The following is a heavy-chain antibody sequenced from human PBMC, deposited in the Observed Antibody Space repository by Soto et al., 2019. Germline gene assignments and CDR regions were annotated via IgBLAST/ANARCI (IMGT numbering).Heavy chain of an antibody. Sequence: GGAPGTSFAASGFTLYRYVLSWVRQGPREGLEWVSAISGSGGSTYYADSVKGRFTISRDNSKSTLYLQMNSLRAEATAVYYCAKVTLGSDYYYCGMDVQGQPTTVTVSS. CDR3: AKVTLGSDYYYCGMDV. V-gene: IGHV3-23*01. CDR2: ISGSGGST. J-gene: IGHJ6*02. CDR1: GFTLYRYV. D-gene: IGHD3-10*01.